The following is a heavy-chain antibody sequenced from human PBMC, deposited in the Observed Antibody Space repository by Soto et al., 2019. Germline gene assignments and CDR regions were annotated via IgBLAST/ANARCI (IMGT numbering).Heavy chain of an antibody. CDR3: ANGARGDRLRELWPPDDGIDM. D-gene: IGHD3-16*01. Sequence: EVQLLESGGGLVQPGGSLRLSCEASGFTFNIFGLNWVRQAPGKGLEWVSAISGSGASTYYADSVKGRFFIARDNSKNKLFINMTSLKAEDATVYYHANGARGDRLRELWPPDDGIDMWGQWTMVTVSS. V-gene: IGHV3-23*01. CDR2: ISGSGAST. J-gene: IGHJ3*02. CDR1: GFTFNIFG.